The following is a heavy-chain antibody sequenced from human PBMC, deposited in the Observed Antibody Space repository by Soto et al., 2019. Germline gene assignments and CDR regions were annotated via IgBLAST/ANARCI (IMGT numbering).Heavy chain of an antibody. CDR3: AKDRRDYGGNIFDY. CDR2: ISYDGSKK. V-gene: IGHV3-30*18. D-gene: IGHD4-17*01. CDR1: GFTFRGYG. J-gene: IGHJ4*02. Sequence: QVQLVESGGGVVQPGRSLTLSCAASGFTFRGYGIHWIRQAPGKGLEWVALISYDGSKKYYADSVKGRFTISRDNSKNTLYMQMDGLRVEDTAVYYCAKDRRDYGGNIFDYWGQGTLVIVSS.